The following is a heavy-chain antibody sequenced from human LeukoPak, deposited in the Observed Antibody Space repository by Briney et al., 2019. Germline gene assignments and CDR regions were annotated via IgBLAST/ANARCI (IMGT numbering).Heavy chain of an antibody. CDR1: GFTFDDYA. CDR2: ISWTSGSV. D-gene: IGHD2-15*01. J-gene: IGHJ3*02. CDR3: AKSATRRTYDAFDI. V-gene: IGHV3-9*01. Sequence: GGSLRLSCAASGFTFDDYAMHWVRQAPGKGLEWVSGISWTSGSVAYADSVKGRFTISRDNDKNSLYLQMNSLRAEDTALYYCAKSATRRTYDAFDIWGQGTMVTVSS.